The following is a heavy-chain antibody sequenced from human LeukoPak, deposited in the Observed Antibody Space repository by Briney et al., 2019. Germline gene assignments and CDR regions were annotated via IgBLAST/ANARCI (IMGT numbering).Heavy chain of an antibody. D-gene: IGHD4-17*01. V-gene: IGHV4-34*01. CDR1: GGSFSDHC. Sequence: SETLSLTCAVYGGSFSDHCWSWVRQPPGKGLEWIGYINHSGSTKYNPSLKSRVTISVDTSKNQFSLKLTSVTAADTAVYYCARGAHGDSYAYYFMDVWGKGTPLTVSS. J-gene: IGHJ6*03. CDR2: INHSGST. CDR3: ARGAHGDSYAYYFMDV.